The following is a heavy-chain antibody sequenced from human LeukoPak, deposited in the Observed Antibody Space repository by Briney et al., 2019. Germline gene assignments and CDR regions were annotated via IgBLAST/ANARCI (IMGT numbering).Heavy chain of an antibody. CDR3: AREVWFGELSERTLDY. J-gene: IGHJ4*02. CDR2: ISAYNGNT. V-gene: IGHV1-18*01. Sequence: ASVKVSCKASGYTFTSYGISWVRQAPGQGREWMGLISAYNGNTNYAQKLQGRVTMTTDTSTSTAYMELRSLRSDDTAVYYCAREVWFGELSERTLDYWGQGTLVTVSS. CDR1: GYTFTSYG. D-gene: IGHD3-10*01.